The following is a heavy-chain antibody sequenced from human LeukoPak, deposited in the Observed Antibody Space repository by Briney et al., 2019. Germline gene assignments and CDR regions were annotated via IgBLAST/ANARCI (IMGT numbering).Heavy chain of an antibody. V-gene: IGHV4-4*09. CDR1: GGSISSHY. D-gene: IGHD3-3*01. Sequence: SETLSLTCTVSGGSISSHYWSWIRQPPGKGLEWIGYIYTSGSTNYNPSLKSRVTISVDTSKNQFSLKLSSVTAADTAVYYCARLAYDFWRGYFDYWGQGTLVTVSS. J-gene: IGHJ4*02. CDR3: ARLAYDFWRGYFDY. CDR2: IYTSGST.